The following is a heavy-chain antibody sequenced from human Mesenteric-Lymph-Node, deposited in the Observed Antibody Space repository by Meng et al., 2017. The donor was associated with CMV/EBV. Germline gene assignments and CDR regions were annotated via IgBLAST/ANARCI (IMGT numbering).Heavy chain of an antibody. Sequence: GGYLRLSCEVSGFTFRTYWMHWVRQAPGKGLVWVSRINSDATSATYADSVRGRFTISRDNARNTLYLQMSSLRPEDTAVYYCAGGPEDILTGYWKIDYWGQGTLVTVSS. J-gene: IGHJ4*02. D-gene: IGHD3-9*01. CDR3: AGGPEDILTGYWKIDY. V-gene: IGHV3-74*01. CDR2: INSDATSA. CDR1: GFTFRTYW.